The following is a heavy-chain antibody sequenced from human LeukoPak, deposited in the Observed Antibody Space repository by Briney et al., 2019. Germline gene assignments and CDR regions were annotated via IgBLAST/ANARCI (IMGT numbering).Heavy chain of an antibody. J-gene: IGHJ4*02. D-gene: IGHD5-12*01. CDR1: VFTFSMYC. V-gene: IGHV3-7*04. CDR2: IKEDGSAK. Sequence: PGGSLRLSCTASVFTFSMYCMTCVRQSPGKALEWVVKIKEDGSAKYYVDSMKGRFTISRDNAKNSLYLQINSLRAEDTAVYYCGRDSPGYGGYSYWGQGTLVTVSS. CDR3: GRDSPGYGGYSY.